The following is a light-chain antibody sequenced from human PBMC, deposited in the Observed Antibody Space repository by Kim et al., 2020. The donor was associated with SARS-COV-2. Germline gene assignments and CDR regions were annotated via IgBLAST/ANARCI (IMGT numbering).Light chain of an antibody. CDR2: EDY. J-gene: IGLJ2*01. CDR3: QSYDSSIVV. Sequence: NFMLTQPHSVSESPGKTVTISCTRSSGSVASNYVQWYQQRPGSAPTTVISEDYQRPSGVPDRFSGSIDSSYNSASLTISGLKTEDEADYYCQSYDSSIVVFGGGTQLTVL. V-gene: IGLV6-57*03. CDR1: SGSVASNY.